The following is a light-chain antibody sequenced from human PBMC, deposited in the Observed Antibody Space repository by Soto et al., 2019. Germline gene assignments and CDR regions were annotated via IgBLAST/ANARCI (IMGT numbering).Light chain of an antibody. CDR3: QQRSYWLT. CDR2: DAS. V-gene: IGKV3D-20*02. CDR1: QSISSNY. Sequence: EIVLTQSPGTLSLSPGERATLSCRASQSISSNYLAWYQHKPGQAPRLLIYDASNRATGIPARFSGSGSGTDFTLTISCLEPEDFAVYYCQQRSYWLTFGGLTKVDI. J-gene: IGKJ4*01.